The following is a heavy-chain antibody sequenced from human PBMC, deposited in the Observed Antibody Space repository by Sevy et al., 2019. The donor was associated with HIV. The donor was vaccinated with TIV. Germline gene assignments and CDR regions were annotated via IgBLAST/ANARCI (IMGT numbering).Heavy chain of an antibody. J-gene: IGHJ6*02. CDR3: ARDRQLVDKKSYYYYYYGMDV. CDR2: IYYGGST. D-gene: IGHD6-6*01. V-gene: IGHV4-59*01. CDR1: GGSISSYY. Sequence: SETLSLTCTVSGGSISSYYWSWIRQPPGKGLEWIGYIYYGGSTNYNPSLKSRVTISVDTSKNQFSLKLSSVTAADTAVYYCARDRQLVDKKSYYYYYYGMDVWGQGTTVTVSS.